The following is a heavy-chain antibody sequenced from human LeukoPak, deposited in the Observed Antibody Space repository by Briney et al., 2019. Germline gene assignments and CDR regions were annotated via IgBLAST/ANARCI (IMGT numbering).Heavy chain of an antibody. CDR2: IYHSGST. Sequence: SETLSLTCDVYGGSFRGYYWSWIRQPPGKGLEWIGSIYHSGSTYYNPSLKSRVTISVDTSKNQFSLKLSSVTAADTAVYYCARAIEVGAMTPFDYWGQGTLVTVSS. D-gene: IGHD1-26*01. J-gene: IGHJ4*02. V-gene: IGHV4-34*01. CDR3: ARAIEVGAMTPFDY. CDR1: GGSFRGYY.